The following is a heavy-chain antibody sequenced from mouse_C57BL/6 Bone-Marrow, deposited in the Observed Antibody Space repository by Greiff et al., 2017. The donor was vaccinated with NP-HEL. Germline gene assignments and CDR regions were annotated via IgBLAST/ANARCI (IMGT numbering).Heavy chain of an antibody. V-gene: IGHV1-19*01. J-gene: IGHJ4*01. Sequence: VHVKQSGPVLVKPGASVKMSCKASGYTFTDYYMNWVKQSHGKSLEWIGVINPYNGGTSYNQKFKGKATLTVDKSSSTAYMELNSLTSEDSAVYYCARFYYEGYAMDYWGQGTSVTVSS. CDR3: ARFYYEGYAMDY. CDR1: GYTFTDYY. CDR2: INPYNGGT. D-gene: IGHD2-4*01.